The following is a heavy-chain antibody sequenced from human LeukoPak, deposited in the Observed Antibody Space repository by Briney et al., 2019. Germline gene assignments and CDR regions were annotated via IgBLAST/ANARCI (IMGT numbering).Heavy chain of an antibody. CDR3: AREYPGYSSGWYYYYYGMDV. CDR1: GGSFSGYY. V-gene: IGHV4-34*01. D-gene: IGHD6-19*01. J-gene: IGHJ6*02. CDR2: INHSGST. Sequence: SETLSLTCAVYGGSFSGYYWSWIRQPPGKGLEWIGEINHSGSTNYNPSLKSRVTISVDTSKNQFSLKLSSVTAADTAVYYCAREYPGYSSGWYYYYYGMDVWGQGTTVTVSS.